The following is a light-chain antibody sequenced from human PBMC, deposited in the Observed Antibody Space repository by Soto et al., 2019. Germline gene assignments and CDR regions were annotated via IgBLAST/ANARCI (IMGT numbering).Light chain of an antibody. J-gene: IGKJ4*01. V-gene: IGKV4-1*01. CDR1: QSVLYSSNNRNY. CDR3: QQYYSSPLT. Sequence: DIVMTQSPDSLAVSLGERVTINCKSSQSVLYSSNNRNYLAWFQQKPGQPPKLLIYWASTRESGVPDRFSGSGSGTDFTLTISGLQAEDVAAYYCQQYYSSPLTFGGGTKVEIK. CDR2: WAS.